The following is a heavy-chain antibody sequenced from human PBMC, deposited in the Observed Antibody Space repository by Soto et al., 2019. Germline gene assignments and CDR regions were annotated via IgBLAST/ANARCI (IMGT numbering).Heavy chain of an antibody. J-gene: IGHJ6*03. CDR3: ARMAVLRGSPGDDYYYYYFDV. Sequence: SETLSLTCTVSGGSISSGGYYWSWIRQHPGKGLEWIGYIYYSGSTYYNPSLKSRVTISVDTSKNQFSLKLSSVTAADPAVYYCARMAVLRGSPGDDYYYYYFDVWGKGTTVTVSS. D-gene: IGHD3-16*01. V-gene: IGHV4-31*03. CDR1: GGSISSGGYY. CDR2: IYYSGST.